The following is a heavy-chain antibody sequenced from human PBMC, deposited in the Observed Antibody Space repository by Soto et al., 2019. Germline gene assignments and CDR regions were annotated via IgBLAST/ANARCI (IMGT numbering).Heavy chain of an antibody. J-gene: IGHJ4*02. Sequence: QVQLVESGGGVVQPGRSLRLSCAASGFTFSIYGMHWVRQAPGKGLVWVAVISYDGSNKYYADSVKGRFTISRDNSKNTLYLQMNSLRGEDTAVYYCAKETVEYYFDYWGQGTLVTVSS. CDR2: ISYDGSNK. CDR1: GFTFSIYG. D-gene: IGHD3-3*01. CDR3: AKETVEYYFDY. V-gene: IGHV3-30*18.